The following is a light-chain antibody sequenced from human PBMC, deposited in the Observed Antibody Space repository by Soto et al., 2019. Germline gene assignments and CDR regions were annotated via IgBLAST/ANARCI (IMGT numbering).Light chain of an antibody. CDR3: TSYAGGNNV. CDR2: EVN. Sequence: QSALTQPPAGSGSPGQSVTISCTGTSSDVGGYNYVSWYQQYPGKVPNLMVYEVNKRPSGVPDRFSGSKSGNTASLTVSGLHAEDEADYYCTSYAGGNNVFGTGTKLTVL. V-gene: IGLV2-8*01. CDR1: SSDVGGYNY. J-gene: IGLJ1*01.